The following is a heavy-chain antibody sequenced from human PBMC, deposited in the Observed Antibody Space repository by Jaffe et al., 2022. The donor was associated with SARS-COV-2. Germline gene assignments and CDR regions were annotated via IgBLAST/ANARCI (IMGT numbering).Heavy chain of an antibody. D-gene: IGHD6-6*01. V-gene: IGHV4-34*01. Sequence: QVQLQQWGAGLLKPSETLSLTCAVYGGSFSGYYWSWIRQPPGKGLEWIGEINHSGSTNYNPSLKSRVTISVDTSKNQFSLKLSSVTAADTAVYYCARPHRRSSSSSFGRKNWFDPWGQGTLVTVSS. CDR2: INHSGST. J-gene: IGHJ5*02. CDR3: ARPHRRSSSSSFGRKNWFDP. CDR1: GGSFSGYY.